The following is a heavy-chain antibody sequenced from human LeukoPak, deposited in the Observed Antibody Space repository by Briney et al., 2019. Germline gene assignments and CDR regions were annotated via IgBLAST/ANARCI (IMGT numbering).Heavy chain of an antibody. D-gene: IGHD4-23*01. Sequence: ASVKVSCKASGGTFSSYAISWVRQAPGQGLEWMGWINPNSGGTNYAQKFQGRVTMTRDTSISTAYMELSRLRSDDTAVYYCASVGNSIFDYWGQGTLVTVSS. CDR2: INPNSGGT. J-gene: IGHJ4*02. V-gene: IGHV1-2*02. CDR3: ASVGNSIFDY. CDR1: GGTFSSYA.